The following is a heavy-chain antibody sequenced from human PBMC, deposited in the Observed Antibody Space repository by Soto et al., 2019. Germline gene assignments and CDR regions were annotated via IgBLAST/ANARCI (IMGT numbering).Heavy chain of an antibody. CDR2: INHSGST. CDR3: ARDWYYYDTSDHFSADAFDI. D-gene: IGHD3-22*01. V-gene: IGHV4-34*01. J-gene: IGHJ3*02. CDR1: GGSFSGYY. Sequence: SETLSLTCAVYGGSFSGYYLSWIRQPPGKGLEWIGEINHSGSTNYNPSLKSRVTISVDTSKNQFSLKLSSVTAEDTAVYYCARDWYYYDTSDHFSADAFDIWGQGTTVTVSS.